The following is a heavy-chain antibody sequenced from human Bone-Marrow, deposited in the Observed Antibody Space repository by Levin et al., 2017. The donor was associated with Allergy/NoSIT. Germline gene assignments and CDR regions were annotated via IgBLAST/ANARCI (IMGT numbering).Heavy chain of an antibody. CDR1: GFTFSSYA. CDR3: AREGVERSGWYWIDY. Sequence: PGGSLRLSCAASGFTFSSYAMHWVRQGPGKGLEHVSAISGNGGNTYYANSVKGRFTISRDNSKNTLYLQMGSLRAEDMAVYYCAREGVERSGWYWIDYWGQGTLVTVSS. V-gene: IGHV3-64*01. J-gene: IGHJ4*02. CDR2: ISGNGGNT. D-gene: IGHD6-19*01.